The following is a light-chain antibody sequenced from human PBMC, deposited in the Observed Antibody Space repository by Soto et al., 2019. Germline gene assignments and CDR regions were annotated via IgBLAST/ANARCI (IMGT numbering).Light chain of an antibody. V-gene: IGKV3-15*01. Sequence: EAVMTLSPATLSVSPGERVTLSCRAGQTVRRNFAWYPQRPGQAPMLLIYDIANRAAGVPARFSGSGAETEFTLTIRSLQSEDFAVYFCQQYNNWPSFGQGTRLEVK. CDR1: QTVRRN. J-gene: IGKJ5*01. CDR3: QQYNNWPS. CDR2: DIA.